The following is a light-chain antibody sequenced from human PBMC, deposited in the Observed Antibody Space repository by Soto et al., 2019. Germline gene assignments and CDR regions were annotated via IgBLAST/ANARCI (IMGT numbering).Light chain of an antibody. CDR1: QSVSSN. Sequence: EIVMTQSPATLSVSPGERVSLSCRASQSVSSNLAWYQQKPGQAPRLLIYGASTRATDIPARFSGSGSGTEFTLTISSLQSEDFAVYYCQQYNNWPLTFGQGTKVDIK. V-gene: IGKV3-15*01. J-gene: IGKJ1*01. CDR2: GAS. CDR3: QQYNNWPLT.